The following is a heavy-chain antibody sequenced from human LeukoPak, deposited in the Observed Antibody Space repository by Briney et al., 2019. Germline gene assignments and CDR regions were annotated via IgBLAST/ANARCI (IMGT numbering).Heavy chain of an antibody. CDR1: GGSFSGYY. V-gene: IGHV4-34*01. CDR3: ATLGEYYDSSGYYYN. CDR2: INHSGST. J-gene: IGHJ4*02. D-gene: IGHD3-22*01. Sequence: SETLPLTRAVYGGSFSGYYWSWIRQPPGKGLEWIGEINHSGSTYYNPSLKSRVTISVDSSKNQFSLKLTSVTAADTAVYYCATLGEYYDSSGYYYNWGQGTLVTVSS.